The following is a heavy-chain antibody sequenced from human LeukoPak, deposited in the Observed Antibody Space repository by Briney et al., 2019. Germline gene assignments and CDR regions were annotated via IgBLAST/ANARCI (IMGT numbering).Heavy chain of an antibody. J-gene: IGHJ5*01. Sequence: SQTLSLTCAISGDSVSSKNGAWNWIRQSPSRGLEWLGRTYYRSKWYDEYADSVKGRVTISPDTSKNQFSLHVYSVTPEDTAVYYCARDLGTSGWHTFDFWGQGTLVTVSS. D-gene: IGHD6-19*01. CDR1: GDSVSSKNGA. CDR2: TYYRSKWYD. CDR3: ARDLGTSGWHTFDF. V-gene: IGHV6-1*01.